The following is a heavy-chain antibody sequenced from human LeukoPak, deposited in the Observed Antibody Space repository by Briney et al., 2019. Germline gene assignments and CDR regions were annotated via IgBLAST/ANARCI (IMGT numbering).Heavy chain of an antibody. D-gene: IGHD5-18*01. J-gene: IGHJ5*02. CDR1: GGSIISYY. Sequence: SETLSLTCTVSGGSIISYYWTWIRQPPGKGPEWIGYIYYTGSTKYNPSLKSRVTIPVDTSKNQFSLKLSSVTAADTAVYYCARDGRGYSYGVGFDPWGQGTLVTVSS. CDR2: IYYTGST. CDR3: ARDGRGYSYGVGFDP. V-gene: IGHV4-59*01.